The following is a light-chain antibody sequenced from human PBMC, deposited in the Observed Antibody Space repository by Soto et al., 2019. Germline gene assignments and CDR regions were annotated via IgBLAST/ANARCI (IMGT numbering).Light chain of an antibody. CDR1: SSNIGSNY. CDR2: RND. J-gene: IGLJ2*01. V-gene: IGLV1-47*01. Sequence: QSVLTQPPSASGTPGQRVTISFSGSSSNIGSNYVYWYQQLPGSAPKLLIYRNDQRPSGVPDRFSASKSGTAASLAISGLRSEDEDDYHCAAWDDSLSAVVFGGGTKVTVL. CDR3: AAWDDSLSAVV.